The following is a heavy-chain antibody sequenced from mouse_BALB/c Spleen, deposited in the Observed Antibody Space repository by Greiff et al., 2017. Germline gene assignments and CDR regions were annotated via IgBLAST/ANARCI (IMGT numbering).Heavy chain of an antibody. CDR3: ARGTTAHYYAMDD. CDR2: ISTYYGDA. V-gene: IGHV1S137*01. J-gene: IGHJ4*01. Sequence: VQLQQSGAELVRPGASVKISCTGSGYTFTDYAMHWVKQSHAKSLEWIGVISTYYGDASYNPKFKGKATMTVDKSSSTAYMELARLTSEDSAIYYCARGTTAHYYAMDDWGQGTSVTVAS. D-gene: IGHD1-2*01. CDR1: GYTFTDYA.